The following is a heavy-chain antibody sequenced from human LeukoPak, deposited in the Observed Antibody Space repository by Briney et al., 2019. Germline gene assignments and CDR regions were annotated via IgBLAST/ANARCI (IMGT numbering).Heavy chain of an antibody. CDR2: ISDSGSNT. CDR1: GITLSNYG. CDR3: AKRGVVIRVILVGFHKEAYYFDS. Sequence: GGSLRLSCAVSGITLSNYGMSWVRQAPGKGLEWVAGISDSGSNTKYADSVKGRFTISRDNPKNTLYLHMDSLRAEDTAVYFCAKRGVVIRVILVGFHKEAYYFDSWGQGALVTVSS. D-gene: IGHD3-22*01. V-gene: IGHV3-23*01. J-gene: IGHJ4*02.